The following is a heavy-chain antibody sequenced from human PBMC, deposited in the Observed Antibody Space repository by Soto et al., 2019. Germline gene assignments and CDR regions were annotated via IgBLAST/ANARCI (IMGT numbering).Heavy chain of an antibody. D-gene: IGHD5-18*01. J-gene: IGHJ4*02. CDR3: ATRYSYVHF. V-gene: IGHV1-2*02. Sequence: ASVKFSCKSSGYAFTGYYIHWVRQAPGQGLECMGWINPNSGDTNYAQKFQGRVTMTRXTXXSXXXMXLXXLRSDDTAVYYCATRYSYVHFWGQGTLVTVSS. CDR2: INPNSGDT. CDR1: GYAFTGYY.